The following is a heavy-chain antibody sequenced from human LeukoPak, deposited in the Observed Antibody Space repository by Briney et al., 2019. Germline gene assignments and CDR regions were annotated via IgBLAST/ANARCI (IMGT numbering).Heavy chain of an antibody. CDR3: ARDLVVPSRSYALYI. Sequence: ASVKVSCKASGYTFTSYYMHWVRQAPGQGLEWMGIINPSGGSTSYAQKFHGRVTITRDTSTSPVYMELSSLSSDDTAVYFLARDLVVPSRSYALYIWGQRTMVTVSS. J-gene: IGHJ3*02. V-gene: IGHV1-46*01. CDR2: INPSGGST. CDR1: GYTFTSYY. D-gene: IGHD1-26*01.